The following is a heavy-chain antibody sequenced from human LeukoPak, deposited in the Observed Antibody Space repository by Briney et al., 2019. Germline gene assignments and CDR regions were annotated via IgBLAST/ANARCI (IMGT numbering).Heavy chain of an antibody. CDR3: ARGGAGSSWYYFDY. J-gene: IGHJ4*02. CDR2: INPNSGGT. CDR1: GYTFTGYY. Sequence: GASVKVSCKASGYTFTGYYMHWVRQAPGQGLEWMGWINPNSGGTNYAQKFQGWVTMTRDTSISTAYMELSRLRSDDTAVYYCARGGAGSSWYYFDYWGQGTLVTVSS. V-gene: IGHV1-2*04. D-gene: IGHD6-13*01.